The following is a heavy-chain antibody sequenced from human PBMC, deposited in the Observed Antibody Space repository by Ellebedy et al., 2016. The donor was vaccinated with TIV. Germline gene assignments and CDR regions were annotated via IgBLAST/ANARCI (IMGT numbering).Heavy chain of an antibody. D-gene: IGHD5-12*01. CDR3: ARVVRLRDFDY. Sequence: ASVKVSXKASGGTFSSYAISWVRQAPGQGLEWMGWISAYNGNTNYAQKLQGRVTMTTDTSTSTAYMELRSLRSDDTAVYYCARVVRLRDFDYWGQGTLVTVSS. CDR1: GGTFSSYA. V-gene: IGHV1-18*01. CDR2: ISAYNGNT. J-gene: IGHJ4*02.